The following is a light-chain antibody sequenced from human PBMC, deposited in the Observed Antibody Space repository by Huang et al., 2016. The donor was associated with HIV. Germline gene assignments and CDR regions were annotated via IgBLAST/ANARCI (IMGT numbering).Light chain of an antibody. V-gene: IGKV3-11*01. J-gene: IGKJ4*01. Sequence: ELVLTQSPATLSLSPGERATLSCRASQTIFTYLAWYQQKPGQDPRLLIYEAANRATGIPARLSGRGSGADFTLTISSLEPEDFAVYYCQQRGNWPRTFGGGTKVEIK. CDR2: EAA. CDR3: QQRGNWPRT. CDR1: QTIFTY.